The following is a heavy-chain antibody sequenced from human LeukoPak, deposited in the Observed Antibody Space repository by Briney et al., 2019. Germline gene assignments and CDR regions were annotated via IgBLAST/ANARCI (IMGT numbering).Heavy chain of an antibody. CDR3: ARHEGGYTSYLGL. CDR1: GGSISSYY. Sequence: SETLSLTRTVSGGSISSYYWSWIRQSPGKGLEWIGYIYYSGSTNYNPSLKSRVTISVDTSKNQFSLKLSSVTAADTAVYYCARHEGGYTSYLGLWGRGTLVTVSS. J-gene: IGHJ2*01. CDR2: IYYSGST. V-gene: IGHV4-59*08. D-gene: IGHD5-12*01.